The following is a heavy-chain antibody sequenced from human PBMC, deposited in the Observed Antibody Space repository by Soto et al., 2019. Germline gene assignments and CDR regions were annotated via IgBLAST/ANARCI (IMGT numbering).Heavy chain of an antibody. CDR1: GGSINSYY. CDR3: ARVVWQWLDWFDP. D-gene: IGHD6-19*01. Sequence: PSETLSLTCTVSGGSINSYYWSWIRQPPGKGLEWIGYIYYSGSTNYNPSLKSRVTISVDTSKNQFSLKLSSVTAADTAVYYCARVVWQWLDWFDPWGQGTLVTVSS. CDR2: IYYSGST. J-gene: IGHJ5*02. V-gene: IGHV4-59*01.